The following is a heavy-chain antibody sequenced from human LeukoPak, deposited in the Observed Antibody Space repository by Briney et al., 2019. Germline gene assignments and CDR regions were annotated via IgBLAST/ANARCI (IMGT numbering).Heavy chain of an antibody. D-gene: IGHD3-22*01. CDR3: ARDVYDSSGYYSIIDY. J-gene: IGHJ4*02. CDR1: GDSVSRNNGA. CDR2: TYYRSKWYN. V-gene: IGHV6-1*01. Sequence: SQTLSLTCAISGDSVSRNNGAWNWIRQSPSRGLEWLGRTYYRSKWYNDYAESVKSRITINPDTSKNQFSLQLNSVTPEGTAVYYCARDVYDSSGYYSIIDYWGQGTLVTVSS.